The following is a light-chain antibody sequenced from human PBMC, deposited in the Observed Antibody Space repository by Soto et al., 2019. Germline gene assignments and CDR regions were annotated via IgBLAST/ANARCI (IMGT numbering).Light chain of an antibody. CDR3: QQRSNWSIT. J-gene: IGKJ5*01. CDR2: DAS. CDR1: QSVSSSY. V-gene: IGKV3D-20*02. Sequence: EIMLTQSPGTLSLSPGERATLSCRASQSVSSSYLAWYQQKPGQAPRLLIYDASNRATGIPARFSGSGSGTDFTLTISSLEPEDFAVYYCQQRSNWSITFGQGTRLEIK.